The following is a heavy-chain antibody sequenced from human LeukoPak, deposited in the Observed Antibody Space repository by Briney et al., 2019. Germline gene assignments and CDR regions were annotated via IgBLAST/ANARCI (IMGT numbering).Heavy chain of an antibody. Sequence: ASVKVSCKASGYTFTSYYMHWVRQAPGQGLEWMGIINPSGGSTSYAQKFQGRVTMTRDMSTSTVYMELSSLRSEDTAVYYCARAAAGTLVYYYYMDVWGKGTTVTVSS. J-gene: IGHJ6*03. CDR1: GYTFTSYY. D-gene: IGHD6-13*01. CDR2: INPSGGST. V-gene: IGHV1-46*01. CDR3: ARAAAGTLVYYYYMDV.